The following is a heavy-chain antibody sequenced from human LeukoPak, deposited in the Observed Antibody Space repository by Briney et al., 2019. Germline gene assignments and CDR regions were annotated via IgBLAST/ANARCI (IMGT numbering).Heavy chain of an antibody. CDR3: ASGRTDYGDYDWFDP. CDR1: GGSISSSNW. D-gene: IGHD4-17*01. J-gene: IGHJ5*02. CDR2: IYHSGST. Sequence: PSGTLSLTCAVSGGSISSSNWWSWVRQPPGKGLEWIGEIYHSGSTYYNPSLKSRVTISVDRSKNQFSLELSSVTAADTAVYYCASGRTDYGDYDWFDPWGQGTLVTVSS. V-gene: IGHV4-4*02.